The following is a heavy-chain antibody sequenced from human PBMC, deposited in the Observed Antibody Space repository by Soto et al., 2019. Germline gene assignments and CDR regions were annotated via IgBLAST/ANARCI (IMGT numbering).Heavy chain of an antibody. D-gene: IGHD6-6*01. J-gene: IGHJ6*03. CDR1: GFTFSSYW. CDR2: INSDGSST. Sequence: GGSLRLSCAASGFTFSSYWMHWVRQAPGKGLVWVSRINSDGSSTSYADSVKGRFTIARDNAKNTLYLQMNSLRAEDTAVYDCARDPYSSSYYDYYYMDVWGKGTTVTVSS. CDR3: ARDPYSSSYYDYYYMDV. V-gene: IGHV3-74*01.